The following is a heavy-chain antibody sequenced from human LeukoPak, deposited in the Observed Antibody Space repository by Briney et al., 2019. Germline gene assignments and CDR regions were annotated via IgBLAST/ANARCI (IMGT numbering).Heavy chain of an antibody. D-gene: IGHD1-14*01. CDR1: GGSFSGYY. V-gene: IGHV4-34*01. J-gene: IGHJ2*01. CDR3: ARGRITTRYFDL. CDR2: INHSGST. Sequence: SETLSLTCAVYGGSFSGYYWSWIRQPPGKGLEWIGEINHSGSTNYSPSLKSRVTISVDTSKNQFSLKLSSVTAADTAVYYCARGRITTRYFDLWGRGTLVTVSS.